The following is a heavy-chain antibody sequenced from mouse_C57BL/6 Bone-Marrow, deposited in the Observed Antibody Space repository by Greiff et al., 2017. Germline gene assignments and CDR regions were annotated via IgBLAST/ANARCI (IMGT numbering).Heavy chain of an antibody. Sequence: EVQLQQSGPELVKPGASVKISCKASGYSFTDYNMNWVKQSNGKSLEWIGVINPNYGTTSYNQKFKGKATLTVDHSSSTAYLQLNSLTSDDSSVYYCARLYDGYWYYAMDYWGQGTSVTVSS. J-gene: IGHJ4*01. V-gene: IGHV1-39*01. D-gene: IGHD2-3*01. CDR1: GYSFTDYN. CDR2: INPNYGTT. CDR3: ARLYDGYWYYAMDY.